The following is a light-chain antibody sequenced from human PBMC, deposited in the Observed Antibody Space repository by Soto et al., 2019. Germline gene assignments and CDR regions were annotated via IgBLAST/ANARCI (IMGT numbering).Light chain of an antibody. CDR2: DAS. CDR1: QGVTSN. V-gene: IGKV1-8*01. J-gene: IGKJ5*01. CDR3: QQYYSYPIT. Sequence: AIRMTQSPSSFSASTGDRVTITCRASQGVTSNLAWYQQKPGKAPELLIYDASTLQSGAPSRFSGSGSVTDFTLTISSLQSEDFATYYCQQYYSYPITFGQGKRREIK.